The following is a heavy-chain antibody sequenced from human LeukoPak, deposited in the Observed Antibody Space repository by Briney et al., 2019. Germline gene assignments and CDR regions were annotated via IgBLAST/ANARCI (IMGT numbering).Heavy chain of an antibody. Sequence: GGSLRLSCAASGFTFSSYAMHWVRQAPGKGLEWVAVISYDGSNKYYADSVKGRFTISRDNSKNTLYLQMNSLRAEDTAVYYCVRDSSSWSGPPLALDWGQGTLVTVSS. D-gene: IGHD6-13*01. CDR2: ISYDGSNK. J-gene: IGHJ4*02. CDR1: GFTFSSYA. V-gene: IGHV3-30-3*01. CDR3: VRDSSSWSGPPLALD.